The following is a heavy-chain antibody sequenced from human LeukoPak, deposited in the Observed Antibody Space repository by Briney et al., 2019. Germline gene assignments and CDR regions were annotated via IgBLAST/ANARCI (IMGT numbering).Heavy chain of an antibody. J-gene: IGHJ4*02. V-gene: IGHV3-23*01. CDR3: AKDFQNYYYDSSGYYYVPDYFDY. D-gene: IGHD3-22*01. Sequence: GESLRLSCAASGFTFSSYSMNWVRQAPGKGLEWVSAISGSGGSTYYADSVKGRFTISRDNSKNTLYLQMNSLRAEDTAVYYCAKDFQNYYYDSSGYYYVPDYFDYWGQGTLVTVSS. CDR1: GFTFSSYS. CDR2: ISGSGGST.